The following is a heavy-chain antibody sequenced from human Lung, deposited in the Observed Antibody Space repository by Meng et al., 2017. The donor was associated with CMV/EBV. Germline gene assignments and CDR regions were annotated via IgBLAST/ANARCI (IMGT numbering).Heavy chain of an antibody. Sequence: GESLKISCAASGFTFSTYWMSWVRQAPGRGLEWVANINQGGSEKYYVASVMGRFTVSRDNAKNSLYLQMNSLRAEDTAIYYCATSSSGCFDSWGQGALVTVSS. D-gene: IGHD3-22*01. CDR2: INQGGSEK. J-gene: IGHJ4*02. CDR3: ATSSSGCFDS. V-gene: IGHV3-7*01. CDR1: GFTFSTYW.